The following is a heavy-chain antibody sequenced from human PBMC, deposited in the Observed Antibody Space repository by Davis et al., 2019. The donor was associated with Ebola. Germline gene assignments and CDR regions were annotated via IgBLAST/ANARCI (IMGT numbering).Heavy chain of an antibody. CDR1: GYTFTSCD. V-gene: IGHV1-8*01. CDR3: AREVMWGSANYYYGMDV. D-gene: IGHD7-27*01. CDR2: MNPNSGNT. J-gene: IGHJ6*02. Sequence: ASVKVSCKASGYTFTSCDINWVRQATGQGLEWMGWMNPNSGNTGYAQKFQGRVTMTRNTSISTAYMELSSLRSEDTAVYYCAREVMWGSANYYYGMDVWGQGTTVTVSS.